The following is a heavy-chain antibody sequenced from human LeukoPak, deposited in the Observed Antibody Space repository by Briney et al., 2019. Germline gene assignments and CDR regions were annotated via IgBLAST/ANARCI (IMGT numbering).Heavy chain of an antibody. D-gene: IGHD4/OR15-4a*01. Sequence: PSETLSLTCAVYGGSFSGYYWSWIRQPPGKGLERIGEINHSGSTNYNPSLKSRVTISVDTSKNQFSLKLSSVTAADTAVYYCARARMVRSRYFDYWGQGTLVTVSS. V-gene: IGHV4-34*01. CDR1: GGSFSGYY. CDR2: INHSGST. CDR3: ARARMVRSRYFDY. J-gene: IGHJ4*02.